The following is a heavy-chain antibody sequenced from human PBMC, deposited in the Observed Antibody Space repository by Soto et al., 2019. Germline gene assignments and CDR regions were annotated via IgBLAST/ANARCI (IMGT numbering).Heavy chain of an antibody. Sequence: EVQLLESGGGLVQPGGSLRLSCAASGFTFSSYAMSWVRQAPGKGLEWVSAISGSGGSTYYADSVKGRFTISRDNSKNTLYLQMNSVIAEDTAVYYCAKLSSLVVVVAAQDYWGQGTLVTVSS. CDR3: AKLSSLVVVVAAQDY. CDR1: GFTFSSYA. J-gene: IGHJ4*02. CDR2: ISGSGGST. V-gene: IGHV3-23*01. D-gene: IGHD2-15*01.